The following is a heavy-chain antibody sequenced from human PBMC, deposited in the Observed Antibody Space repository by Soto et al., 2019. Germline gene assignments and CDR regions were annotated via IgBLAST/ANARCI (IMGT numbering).Heavy chain of an antibody. Sequence: SETLSLTCTVSGGSISSYYWSWIRQPAGKGLEWIGRIYTSGGTDSNPSLKGRVTISVDRSRNQFSLKLTSVTAADTAVYYCVRELSRGWFDPWGQGALVTVSS. D-gene: IGHD3-16*01. CDR2: IYTSGGT. V-gene: IGHV4-4*07. CDR1: GGSISSYY. CDR3: VRELSRGWFDP. J-gene: IGHJ5*02.